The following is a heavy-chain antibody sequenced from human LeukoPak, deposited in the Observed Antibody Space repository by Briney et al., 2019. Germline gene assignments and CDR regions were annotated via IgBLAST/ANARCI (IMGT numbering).Heavy chain of an antibody. CDR3: APLTGYLILDY. Sequence: GGSLRLSGAASGITFSSYAMSWVRQAPGKGLEWVSGISGRGGSTYYADSVKGRFTISRDNSKNTVYLRMNSLSAEDTAVYYCAPLTGYLILDYWGPGTLVTVSS. J-gene: IGHJ4*02. V-gene: IGHV3-23*01. CDR2: ISGRGGST. CDR1: GITFSSYA. D-gene: IGHD3-9*01.